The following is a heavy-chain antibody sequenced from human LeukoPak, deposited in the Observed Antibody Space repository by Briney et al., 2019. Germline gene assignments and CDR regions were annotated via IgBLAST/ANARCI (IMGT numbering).Heavy chain of an antibody. J-gene: IGHJ4*02. D-gene: IGHD4-23*01. CDR2: IYYSGT. CDR1: GGSISSGGYY. V-gene: IGHV4-31*03. CDR3: AGLRSTVGWRSFDY. Sequence: SQTLSLTCTVSGGSISSGGYYWTWIRQHPGKGLEWIGYIYYSGTYYNPSLKSRVSISEDTSKNQFSLKLTSVTAADTAIYYCAGLRSTVGWRSFDYWGQGILVTVSP.